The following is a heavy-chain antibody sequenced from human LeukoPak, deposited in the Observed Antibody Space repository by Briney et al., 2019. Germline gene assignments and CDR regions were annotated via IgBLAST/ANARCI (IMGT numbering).Heavy chain of an antibody. CDR3: ARSPPDYYDSSGSKGDY. CDR2: INHSGST. V-gene: IGHV4-34*01. Sequence: SETLSLTCAVYGGSFSGYYWSWIRQPPGKGLEWIGEINHSGSTNYNPSLKSRVTISVDTSKNQFSLKLSSVTAADTAVYYCARSPPDYYDSSGSKGDYWGQGTLVPVSS. CDR1: GGSFSGYY. D-gene: IGHD3-22*01. J-gene: IGHJ4*02.